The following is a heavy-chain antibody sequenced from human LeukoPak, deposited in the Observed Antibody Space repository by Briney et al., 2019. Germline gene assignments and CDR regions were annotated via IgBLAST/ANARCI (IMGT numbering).Heavy chain of an antibody. D-gene: IGHD6-13*01. CDR1: GFTFSSYW. V-gene: IGHV3-7*01. CDR3: ARGYSSSWVDY. J-gene: IGHJ4*02. Sequence: GGSLRLSCAASGFTFSSYWMSWVRQAPGKGLECVANIKQDGSEKYYVDSVKGRFTISRDNAKNSLYLQMNSLRAEDTAVYYCARGYSSSWVDYWGQGTLVTVSS. CDR2: IKQDGSEK.